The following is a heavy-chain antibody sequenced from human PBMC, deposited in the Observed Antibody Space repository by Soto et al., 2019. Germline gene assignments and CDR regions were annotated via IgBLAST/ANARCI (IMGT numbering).Heavy chain of an antibody. CDR3: ANGPRAPPPHDYGMDV. CDR2: ISGSGGST. J-gene: IGHJ6*02. Sequence: EVQLLESGGGLVQPGGSLRLSCAASGFTFSSYVMNWVRQPPGKGLEWVSGISGSGGSTYYADSVKGRFTISRDNSKNTLSLQMNSLRAEDTAVYYCANGPRAPPPHDYGMDVWGQGTTVTVSS. V-gene: IGHV3-23*01. CDR1: GFTFSSYV.